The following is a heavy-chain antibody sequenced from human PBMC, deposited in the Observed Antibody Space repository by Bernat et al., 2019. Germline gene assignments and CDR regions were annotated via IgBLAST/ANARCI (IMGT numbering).Heavy chain of an antibody. CDR1: GFTFSSYA. D-gene: IGHD3-3*01. J-gene: IGHJ6*03. V-gene: IGHV3-30*01. CDR3: ARDFVDDYWSGYYYYDYYYIDV. CDR2: ISYDGSNK. Sequence: QVQLVESGGGVVQPGRSLRLSCAASGFTFSSYAMHWVRQAPGKGLEWVAVISYDGSNKYYADSVKGRFTISRDNSKNTLYLQMNSLRAEDTAMYYCARDFVDDYWSGYYYYDYYYIDVWGQGTPVTVSS.